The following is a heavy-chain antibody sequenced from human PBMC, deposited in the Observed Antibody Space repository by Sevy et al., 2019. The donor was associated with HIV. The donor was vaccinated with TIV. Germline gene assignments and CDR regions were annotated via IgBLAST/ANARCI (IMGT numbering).Heavy chain of an antibody. CDR3: ARDLALGSGSYYYYYYYMDV. J-gene: IGHJ6*03. CDR2: IYTSGST. Sequence: SETLSLTCTVSAGSISSGSYYWSWIRQPAGKGLEWIGRIYTSGSTNYNPSLKSRVTISVDTSKNQFSLKLSSVTAADTAVYYCARDLALGSGSYYYYYYYMDVWGKGTTVTVSS. CDR1: AGSISSGSYY. V-gene: IGHV4-61*02. D-gene: IGHD3-10*01.